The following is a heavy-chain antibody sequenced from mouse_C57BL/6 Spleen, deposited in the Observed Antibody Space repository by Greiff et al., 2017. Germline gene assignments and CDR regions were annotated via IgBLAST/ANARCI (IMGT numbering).Heavy chain of an antibody. CDR1: GYSITSGYY. D-gene: IGHD1-1*01. Sequence: EESGPGLVKPSQSLSLTCSVTGYSITSGYYWNWIRQFPGNKLEWMGYISYDGSNNYNPSLKNRISITRDTSKNQFFLKLNSVTTEDTATYYCARDYGIDFDYWGQGTTLTVSS. V-gene: IGHV3-6*01. CDR3: ARDYGIDFDY. CDR2: ISYDGSN. J-gene: IGHJ2*01.